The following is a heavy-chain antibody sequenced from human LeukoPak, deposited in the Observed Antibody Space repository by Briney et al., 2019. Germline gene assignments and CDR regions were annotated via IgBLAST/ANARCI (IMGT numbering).Heavy chain of an antibody. CDR3: ARDRPGIAAAGTSYFDY. D-gene: IGHD6-13*01. J-gene: IGHJ4*02. V-gene: IGHV1-69*04. CDR1: GGTFSSYA. Sequence: ASVKVSCKASGGTFSSYAISWVRQAPGQGLEWMGRIIPILGIANYAQKFQGRVTITADKSTSTAYMELSSLRSEDTAVYYCARDRPGIAAAGTSYFDYWGQGTLVTVSS. CDR2: IIPILGIA.